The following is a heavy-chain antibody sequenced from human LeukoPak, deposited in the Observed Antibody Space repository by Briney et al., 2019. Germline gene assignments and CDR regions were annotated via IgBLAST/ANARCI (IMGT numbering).Heavy chain of an antibody. J-gene: IGHJ3*02. D-gene: IGHD3-22*01. Sequence: SETLSLTCTVSGGSISSHYWSWIRQPPGKGLEWIGYTYYSGSTNYNPSLKSRVTISVDTSKNQFSLKLSSVTAADTAVYYCARVYNYDSSGFAFDIWGQGTMVTVSS. CDR2: TYYSGST. V-gene: IGHV4-59*11. CDR3: ARVYNYDSSGFAFDI. CDR1: GGSISSHY.